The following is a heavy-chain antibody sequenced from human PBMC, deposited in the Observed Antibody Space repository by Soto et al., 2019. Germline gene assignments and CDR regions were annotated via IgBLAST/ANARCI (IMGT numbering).Heavy chain of an antibody. CDR1: GFTFSSYA. J-gene: IGHJ6*02. CDR2: IKYDGSNK. V-gene: IGHV3-30-3*01. Sequence: QVQLVASGGGVVQPGRSLRLSCAASGFTFSSYAMHGVRHAPGKGLECGAVIKYDGSNKYYADSVKGRFTISSDNSKNTLYPQMNSLIAADTAVYYCAREYIGSYYDYYYDGMDVWGQGTTVTVSS. CDR3: AREYIGSYYDYYYDGMDV. D-gene: IGHD1-26*01.